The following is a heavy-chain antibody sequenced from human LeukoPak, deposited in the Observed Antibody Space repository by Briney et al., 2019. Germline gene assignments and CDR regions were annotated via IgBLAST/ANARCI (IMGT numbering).Heavy chain of an antibody. Sequence: GGSLRLSCVACGFSFSDYYMSWIRQALGRGLEWISYISGSGSDLYYADSVKGRFTISRDNANNSLYLQMNSLRAEDTAVYYCARSIGYYYTMDVWGQGTTVTVSS. D-gene: IGHD3-22*01. V-gene: IGHV3-11*01. CDR3: ARSIGYYYTMDV. CDR1: GFSFSDYY. J-gene: IGHJ6*02. CDR2: ISGSGSDL.